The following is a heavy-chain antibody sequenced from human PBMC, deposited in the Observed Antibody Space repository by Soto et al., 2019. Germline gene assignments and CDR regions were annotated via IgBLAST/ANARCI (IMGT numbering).Heavy chain of an antibody. CDR1: GFTFSSYA. J-gene: IGHJ3*02. V-gene: IGHV3-23*01. D-gene: IGHD4-17*01. CDR2: ISGSGGST. Sequence: PGGSLRLSCAASGFTFSSYAMSWVHQAPGKGLEWVSAISGSGGSTYYADSVKGRFTISRDNSKNTLYLQMNSLRAEDTAVYYCAKDLVGDYYAFDIWGQGTMVTVSS. CDR3: AKDLVGDYYAFDI.